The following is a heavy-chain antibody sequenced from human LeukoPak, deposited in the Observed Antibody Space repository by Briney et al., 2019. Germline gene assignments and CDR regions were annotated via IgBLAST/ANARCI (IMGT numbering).Heavy chain of an antibody. D-gene: IGHD3-3*01. V-gene: IGHV3-49*03. CDR1: GFTFGDYA. Sequence: GGSLRLSCTASGFTFGDYAMSWFRQAPGKGLEWVGFIRSKAYGGTTEYAASVKGRFTISRDDSKSIAYLQMNSLKTDDTAVYYCTRGNYDFWSGYYTLDYWGQGTLVTVSS. CDR3: TRGNYDFWSGYYTLDY. CDR2: IRSKAYGGTT. J-gene: IGHJ4*02.